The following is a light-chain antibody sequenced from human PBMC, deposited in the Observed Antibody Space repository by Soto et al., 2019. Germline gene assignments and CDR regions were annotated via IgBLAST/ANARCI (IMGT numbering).Light chain of an antibody. CDR1: QTISSW. CDR2: AAS. Sequence: DIQMTQSPSSVSASVGDRVTITCRASQTISSWLAWYQQKPGQAPKLLIYAASSLQSGVPSRFSGSGAGTDFTLTISSRQPEDFATYYCQQANSFPFTFGPGTKVDI. V-gene: IGKV1D-12*01. CDR3: QQANSFPFT. J-gene: IGKJ3*01.